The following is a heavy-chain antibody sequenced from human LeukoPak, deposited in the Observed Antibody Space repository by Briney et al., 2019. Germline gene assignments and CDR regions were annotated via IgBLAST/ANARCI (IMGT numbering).Heavy chain of an antibody. V-gene: IGHV1-2*02. CDR3: AKDREARSVAYDAFDI. CDR2: INPNSGGT. D-gene: IGHD3-3*01. J-gene: IGHJ3*02. Sequence: ASVKVSCKASGYTFTGYYMHWVRQAPGQGLEWMGWINPNSGGTNYAQKFQGRVTMTRDTSISTAYMELSRLRFDDTAVYYCAKDREARSVAYDAFDIWGQGTKVTVSS. CDR1: GYTFTGYY.